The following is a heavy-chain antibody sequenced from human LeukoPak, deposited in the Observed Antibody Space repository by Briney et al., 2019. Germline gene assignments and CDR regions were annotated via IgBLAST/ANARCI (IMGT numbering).Heavy chain of an antibody. CDR1: GFTFSSYS. CDR3: ARGNHGYSYGYYYYYYMDV. V-gene: IGHV3-21*01. J-gene: IGHJ6*03. D-gene: IGHD5-18*01. CDR2: ISSSSSYI. Sequence: GGSLRLSCAASGFTFSSYSMNWVRQAPGKGLEWVSSISSSSSYINYADSVKGRFTISRDNAKNSLYLQMNSLRAEDTAVYYCARGNHGYSYGYYYYYYMDVWGKGTTVTVSS.